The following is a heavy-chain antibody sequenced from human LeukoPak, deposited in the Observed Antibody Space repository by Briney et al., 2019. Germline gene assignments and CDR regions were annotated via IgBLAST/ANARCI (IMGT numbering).Heavy chain of an antibody. CDR3: ARDYDSSGYFDY. D-gene: IGHD3-22*01. J-gene: IGHJ4*02. Sequence: ASVKVSCKASGYTFTSYAMHWVRQAPGQRLEWMGWINAGNGNTKYSQKFQGRVTITADESTSTAYMELSSLRSEDTAVYYCARDYDSSGYFDYWGQGTLVTVSS. V-gene: IGHV1-3*01. CDR1: GYTFTSYA. CDR2: INAGNGNT.